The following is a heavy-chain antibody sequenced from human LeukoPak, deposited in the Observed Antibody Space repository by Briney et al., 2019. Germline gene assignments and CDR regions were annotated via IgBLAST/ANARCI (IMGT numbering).Heavy chain of an antibody. CDR2: IYYSGST. D-gene: IGHD6-19*01. J-gene: IGHJ3*02. Sequence: SSETLSLTCAVYGGSFSGYYWSWIRQPPGKGLEWIGSIYYSGSTNYSPSLKSRVTMSVDTSKNQFSLKLSSVTAADTAVYYCARFQSSSGDRRGAFDIWGQGTMVTVSS. CDR3: ARFQSSSGDRRGAFDI. CDR1: GGSFSGYY. V-gene: IGHV4-34*01.